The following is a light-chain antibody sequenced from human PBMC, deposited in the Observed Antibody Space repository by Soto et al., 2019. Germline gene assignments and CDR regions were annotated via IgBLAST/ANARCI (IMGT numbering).Light chain of an antibody. CDR1: SREVGAHNY. CDR3: YSYTTSSTYV. CDR2: HVS. J-gene: IGLJ1*01. Sequence: QSVLTQPASVSGSPGQSITISCTGTSREVGAHNYVSWYQQHPAKIPKLMIYHVSNRPSGVSDRFSGSKSGNTASLTISGLQAEDEADYYCYSYTTSSTYVFGTGTKVTVL. V-gene: IGLV2-14*01.